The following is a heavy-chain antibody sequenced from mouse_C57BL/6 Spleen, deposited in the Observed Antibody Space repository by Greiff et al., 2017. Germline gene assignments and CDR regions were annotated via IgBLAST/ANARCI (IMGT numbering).Heavy chain of an antibody. CDR2: IYPGDGDT. J-gene: IGHJ3*01. D-gene: IGHD2-1*01. CDR1: GYAFRSSW. CDR3: ASLYYGNYGWFAY. V-gene: IGHV1-82*01. Sequence: VQLQQSGPELVKPGASVKISCKASGYAFRSSWMNWVKQRPGKGLEWIGRIYPGDGDTNYNGKFKGKATLTADKSSSTAYMQLSSLTSEDSAVYFCASLYYGNYGWFAYWGQGTLVTVSA.